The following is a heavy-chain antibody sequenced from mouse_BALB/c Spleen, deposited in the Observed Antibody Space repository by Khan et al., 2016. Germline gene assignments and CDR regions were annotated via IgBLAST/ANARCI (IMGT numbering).Heavy chain of an antibody. V-gene: IGHV9-3*02. D-gene: IGHD2-13*01. CDR1: EYTFTNYG. CDR3: ARTDDYPYYAMDY. J-gene: IGHJ4*01. CDR2: IKTNTGEP. Sequence: QIQLVQSGPELKQPGETVKISCEASEYTFTNYGMNWVQQAPGKGLKWVGWIKTNTGEPSYAEAFEGRFAFSLEATASTAYLQINNLINEDSTTYFCARTDDYPYYAMDYWGQGTLVTVSS.